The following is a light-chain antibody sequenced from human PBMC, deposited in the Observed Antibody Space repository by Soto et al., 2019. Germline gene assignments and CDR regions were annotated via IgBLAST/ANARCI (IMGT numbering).Light chain of an antibody. Sequence: EIVLTQSPGTLSLSPGERATLSCRASQSVSNSALAWYLQKPGQAPRLLIYGASSRATGIPDRFSGSGSGTDFTLTIRSLEPDDFAVYYCQLYGSSPMYTFGQGTRLEIK. CDR2: GAS. V-gene: IGKV3-20*01. J-gene: IGKJ2*01. CDR1: QSVSNSA. CDR3: QLYGSSPMYT.